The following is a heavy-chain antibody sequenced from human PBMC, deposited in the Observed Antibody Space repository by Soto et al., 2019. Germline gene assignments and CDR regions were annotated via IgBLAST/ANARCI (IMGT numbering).Heavy chain of an antibody. CDR2: ITPIFGTA. CDR1: GGTFSRYA. Sequence: QVQLIQSGAEVKKPGSSVKVSCKAYGGTFSRYAISWVRQAPGQGLEWMGGITPIFGTANYAQKFQGRVAITADESTRTSYMELRSLRSGDTAVYYCARGWGYDTSDYYYAYWGQGTLITGSS. CDR3: ARGWGYDTSDYYYAY. J-gene: IGHJ4*02. D-gene: IGHD3-22*01. V-gene: IGHV1-69*01.